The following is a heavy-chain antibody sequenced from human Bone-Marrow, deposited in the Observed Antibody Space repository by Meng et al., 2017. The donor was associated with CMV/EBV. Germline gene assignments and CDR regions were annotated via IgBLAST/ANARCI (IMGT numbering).Heavy chain of an antibody. CDR1: GYTFTSYD. D-gene: IGHD3-3*01. CDR3: ARGNGRGYDFWSGYDYYYYYGMGI. J-gene: IGHJ6*02. CDR2: MNPNSGNT. Sequence: ASVKVSCKASGYTFTSYDINWVRQATGQGLEWMGWMNPNSGNTGYAQKFQGRVTITRNTSISTAYMELSSLRSEDTAVYYCARGNGRGYDFWSGYDYYYYYGMGIWGQGTTVTVSS. V-gene: IGHV1-8*03.